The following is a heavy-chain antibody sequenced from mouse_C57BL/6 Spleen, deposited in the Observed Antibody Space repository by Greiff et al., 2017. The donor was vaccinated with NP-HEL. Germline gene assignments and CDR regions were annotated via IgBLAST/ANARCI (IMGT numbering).Heavy chain of an antibody. J-gene: IGHJ4*01. D-gene: IGHD1-1*01. Sequence: VQLQQSGAELARPGASVKLSCKASGYTFTSYGISWVKQRTGQGLEWIGEIYPRSGNTYYNEKFKGKATLTADKSSSTAYMELRSLTSEDSAVYFCARLGAITTVVGGYAMDYWGQGTSVTVSS. CDR2: IYPRSGNT. CDR3: ARLGAITTVVGGYAMDY. CDR1: GYTFTSYG. V-gene: IGHV1-81*01.